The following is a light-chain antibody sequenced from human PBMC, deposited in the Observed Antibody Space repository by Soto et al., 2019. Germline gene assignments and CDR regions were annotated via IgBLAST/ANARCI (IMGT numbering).Light chain of an antibody. J-gene: IGKJ4*01. CDR3: LQLTNDPPT. CDR1: QGIYRY. V-gene: IGKV1D-13*01. Sequence: AIQLTQSPSSLSASVGAIVTIDCRASQGIYRYLVWFQQKPGNAPKLLIYEASSLESGVPSRFSGSGSGTDFTLTISSLQPEDFAPYYFLQLTNDPPTVGGGTKVQLK. CDR2: EAS.